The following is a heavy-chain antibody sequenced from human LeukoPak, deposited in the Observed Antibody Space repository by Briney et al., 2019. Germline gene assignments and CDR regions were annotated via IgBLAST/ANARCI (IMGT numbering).Heavy chain of an antibody. V-gene: IGHV7-4-1*02. CDR3: ALKGYSYGYDAFDI. Sequence: ASVKVSCKASGGTFSSYAISWVRQAPGQGLEWMGWINTNTGNPTYAQGFTGRFVFSLDTSVSTAYLQISSLKAEDTAVYYCALKGYSYGYDAFDIWGQGTMVTVSS. J-gene: IGHJ3*02. D-gene: IGHD5-18*01. CDR1: GGTFSSYA. CDR2: INTNTGNP.